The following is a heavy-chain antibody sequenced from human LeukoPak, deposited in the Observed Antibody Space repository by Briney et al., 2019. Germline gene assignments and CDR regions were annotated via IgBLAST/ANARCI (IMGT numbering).Heavy chain of an antibody. CDR1: GYTFTSYG. CDR2: INPNSGGT. V-gene: IGHV1-2*02. Sequence: ASVKVSCKASGYTFTSYGISWVRQAPGQGLEWMGWINPNSGGTNYAQKFQGRVTMTRDTSISTAYMELSRLRSDDTAVYYCARVRLVADAFDIWGQGTMVTVSS. D-gene: IGHD6-19*01. CDR3: ARVRLVADAFDI. J-gene: IGHJ3*02.